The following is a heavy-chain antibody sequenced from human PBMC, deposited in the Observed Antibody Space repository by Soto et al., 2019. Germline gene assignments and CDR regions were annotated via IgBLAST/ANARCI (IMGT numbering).Heavy chain of an antibody. Sequence: EVQVLESGGGLVQPGGSLRLSCAASGFTFSSYAMNWVRQAPGKGLEWVSVISGSGGSTYYADSVKGRFTISRDNSKNTLYLQMSSLRDEDTAVYYCARRSSGWYFDYWGQGTLVTVSS. CDR3: ARRSSGWYFDY. D-gene: IGHD6-19*01. J-gene: IGHJ4*02. V-gene: IGHV3-23*01. CDR2: ISGSGGST. CDR1: GFTFSSYA.